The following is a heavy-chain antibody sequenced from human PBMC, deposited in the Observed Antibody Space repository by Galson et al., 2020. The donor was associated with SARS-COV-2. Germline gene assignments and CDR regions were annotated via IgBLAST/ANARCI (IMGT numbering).Heavy chain of an antibody. Sequence: ASVKVSCKVSGYTLTELSMHWVRQAPGKGLAWMGGFDPEDGETIYAQKFQGRVTMTEDTSTDTAYMELSSLRAEDTAVYYCATEAGLSGGMDVWGQGTTVTVSS. J-gene: IGHJ6*02. CDR3: ATEAGLSGGMDV. CDR2: FDPEDGET. CDR1: GYTLTELS. V-gene: IGHV1-24*01.